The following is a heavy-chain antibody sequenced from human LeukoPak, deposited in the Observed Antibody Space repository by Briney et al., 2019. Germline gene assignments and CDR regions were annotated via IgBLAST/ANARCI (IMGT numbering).Heavy chain of an antibody. CDR2: ISYDGRNK. J-gene: IGHJ4*02. CDR1: GFTFSSYG. D-gene: IGHD4-17*01. V-gene: IGHV3-30*18. CDR3: AKGATVTTSLDY. Sequence: GGSLRLSCAAPGFTFSSYGMHWVRQAPGKGLEWVAVISYDGRNKYYADSVKGRFTISRDNSKNTLYLQMNSLRAEDTAVYYCAKGATVTTSLDYWGQGTLVTVSS.